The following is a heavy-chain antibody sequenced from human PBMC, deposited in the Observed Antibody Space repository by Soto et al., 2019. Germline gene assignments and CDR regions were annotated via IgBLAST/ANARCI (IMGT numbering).Heavy chain of an antibody. CDR2: IYYSGNT. CDR3: ARDFRDDFWSGPSPQHGMDV. V-gene: IGHV4-30-4*01. Sequence: PSETLSLTCSVSGGSISSGYYYWSWIRQPPGKGLEWIGNIYYSGNTYYNPSLKSRVTISVDTSKNQFSLKLSSVTAADTAVYYCARDFRDDFWSGPSPQHGMDVWGQGTTVTVSS. J-gene: IGHJ6*02. CDR1: GGSISSGYYY. D-gene: IGHD3-3*01.